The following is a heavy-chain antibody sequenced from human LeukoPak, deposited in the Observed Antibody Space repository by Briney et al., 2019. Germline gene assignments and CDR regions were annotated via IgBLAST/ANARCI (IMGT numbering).Heavy chain of an antibody. V-gene: IGHV3-53*01. CDR1: GFTFSYYS. CDR3: ARASGGSGSYFGLFDY. CDR2: IYTDDST. J-gene: IGHJ4*02. D-gene: IGHD3-10*01. Sequence: GGSLRLSCAASGFTFSYYSMNWVRQAPGKGLEWVSAIYTDDSTYYADSVRGRFTISSDKSENTLYLQMNSLRAEDTAVYYCARASGGSGSYFGLFDYWGQGTLVTVSS.